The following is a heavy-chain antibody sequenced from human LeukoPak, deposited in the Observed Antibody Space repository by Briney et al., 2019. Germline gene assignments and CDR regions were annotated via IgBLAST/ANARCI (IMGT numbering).Heavy chain of an antibody. J-gene: IGHJ4*02. CDR2: ISYDGSNK. CDR1: GFSVTRNY. CDR3: AKDQDYYDSSGYFFDY. V-gene: IGHV3-30*18. Sequence: PGGSLRLSCAASGFSVTRNYVSWVRQAPGKGLEWVAVISYDGSNKYYADSVKGRFTISRDNSKNTLYLQMNSLRAEDTAVYYCAKDQDYYDSSGYFFDYWGQGTLVTVSS. D-gene: IGHD3-22*01.